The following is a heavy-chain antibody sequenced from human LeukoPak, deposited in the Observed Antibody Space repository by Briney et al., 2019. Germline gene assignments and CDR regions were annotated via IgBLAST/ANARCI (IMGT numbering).Heavy chain of an antibody. CDR3: AREEDYSNSGYWYFDL. V-gene: IGHV4-34*01. CDR1: GGSFSGYY. Sequence: SETLSLTCAVYGGSFSGYYWSWILHPPGKGLGWIGEINHSGSTNYNPSLKSRVTISVDTSKNQFSLKLSSVTAADTAVYYCAREEDYSNSGYWYFDLWGRGTLVTVSS. J-gene: IGHJ2*01. CDR2: INHSGST. D-gene: IGHD4-11*01.